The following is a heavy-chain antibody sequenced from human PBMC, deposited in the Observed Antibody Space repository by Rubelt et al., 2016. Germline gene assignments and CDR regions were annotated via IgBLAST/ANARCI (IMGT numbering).Heavy chain of an antibody. CDR2: IYYSGST. J-gene: IGHJ4*02. D-gene: IGHD2-8*01. V-gene: IGHV4-59*12. CDR1: GGSISSYY. CDR3: ARGYCTNGVCYGGDY. Sequence: QVQLQESGPGLVKPSETLSLTCTVSGGSISSYYWSWIRQPPGKGLEWIGYIYYSGSTNYNPSLKSRVTISVDPSKNQFSLKLSSVTAADTAVYYCARGYCTNGVCYGGDYWGQGTLVTVSS.